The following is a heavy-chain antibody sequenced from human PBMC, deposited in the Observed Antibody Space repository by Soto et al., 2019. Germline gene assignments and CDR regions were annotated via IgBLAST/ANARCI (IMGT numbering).Heavy chain of an antibody. J-gene: IGHJ4*02. D-gene: IGHD2-8*02. Sequence: SETLSLTCAVYGGSFGGYYGTWIRQPPGTGLEWIGEINHSGSTNYNPSLKGRVTISVDTSKNQFSLKLTSVTAADTAVYYCARDKITGLFDYWGQGTLVTVSS. CDR3: ARDKITGLFDY. CDR2: INHSGST. CDR1: GGSFGGYY. V-gene: IGHV4-34*01.